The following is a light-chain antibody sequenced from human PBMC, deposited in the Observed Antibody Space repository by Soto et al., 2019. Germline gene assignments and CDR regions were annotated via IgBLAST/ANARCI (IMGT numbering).Light chain of an antibody. Sequence: QSALTQPASVSGSPGQSIAISCTGTSSDVPKYNLVSWYQQHPGKVPKLIIFEDTKRPSGISNRFSASKSGNTASLRISGLQAEDEADYYCCSYVGLSTWVFGGGTKVTVL. CDR2: EDT. CDR1: SSDVPKYNL. J-gene: IGLJ3*02. CDR3: CSYVGLSTWV. V-gene: IGLV2-23*01.